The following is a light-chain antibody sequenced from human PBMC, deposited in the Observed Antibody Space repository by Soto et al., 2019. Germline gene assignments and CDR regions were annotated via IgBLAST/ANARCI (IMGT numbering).Light chain of an antibody. V-gene: IGKV3-11*01. CDR2: DAS. CDR1: QSVSSY. Sequence: EIVLTQSPATLSLSPGERATLSCRASQSVSSYLAWYQQKPGQAPRLLIYDASNRATGIPARFSGSGSGTDFTLTISSLEPVDFAVYYYQQRSNWPLTFGGGTNVDIK. CDR3: QQRSNWPLT. J-gene: IGKJ4*01.